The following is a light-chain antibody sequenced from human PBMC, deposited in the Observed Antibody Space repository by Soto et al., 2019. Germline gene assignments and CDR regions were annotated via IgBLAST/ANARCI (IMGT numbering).Light chain of an antibody. CDR1: SSDVGGYNY. V-gene: IGLV2-14*01. CDR3: SSYTSSSTLAV. Sequence: QSVLTQPASVSGSPGQSITISCTGTSSDVGGYNYVSWYQQDPGKAPKLMIYDVNNRPSGVSNHFSGSKSGNTASLTISGLQAEDEAYYYCSSYTSSSTLAVFGGGTKLTVL. J-gene: IGLJ2*01. CDR2: DVN.